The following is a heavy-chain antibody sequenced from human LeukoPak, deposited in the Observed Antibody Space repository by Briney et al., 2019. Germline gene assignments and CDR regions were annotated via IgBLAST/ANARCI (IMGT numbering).Heavy chain of an antibody. CDR2: ISGSGGST. Sequence: GGSLRLSCAASGFTFSSYAMSWVRQAPGKGLEWVSAISGSGGSTYYADSVKGRFTISRDNSKSTLFLQMNSLRAEDAAVYYCAKDPRVGSRVATPCHWGQGTLVTVCS. J-gene: IGHJ4*02. D-gene: IGHD5-24*01. CDR3: AKDPRVGSRVATPCH. CDR1: GFTFSSYA. V-gene: IGHV3-23*01.